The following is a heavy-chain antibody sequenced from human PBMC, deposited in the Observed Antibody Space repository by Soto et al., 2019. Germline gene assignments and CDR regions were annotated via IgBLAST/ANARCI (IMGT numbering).Heavy chain of an antibody. CDR1: GYTFTFHG. V-gene: IGHV1-3*01. J-gene: IGHJ6*03. CDR2: IDAGNGNT. CDR3: ATSGVPATSGHYFYYMDV. D-gene: IGHD2-2*01. Sequence: QVQVVQSGAEVKKPGASVKVSCKASGYTFTFHGMHWVRQAPGQILEWMGWIDAGNGNTKYSQKFKDRVTITRGTSAGTVSMELRSLRSEDTAVYYCATSGVPATSGHYFYYMDVWGKGTMVTVSS.